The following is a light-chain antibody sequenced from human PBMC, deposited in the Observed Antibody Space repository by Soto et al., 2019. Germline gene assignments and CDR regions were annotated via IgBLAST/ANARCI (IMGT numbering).Light chain of an antibody. CDR3: SSYTSTNAWV. CDR1: SSDVGGYNY. CDR2: DVS. J-gene: IGLJ3*02. V-gene: IGLV2-14*01. Sequence: QSALTQSASVSGSPGQSITISCTGTSSDVGGYNYVSWYQQHPGKAPKLIIYDVSNRPSGVSTRFACSKSGNTASLTISGLQAEDEADYSCSSYTSTNAWVFGGGTKLTVL.